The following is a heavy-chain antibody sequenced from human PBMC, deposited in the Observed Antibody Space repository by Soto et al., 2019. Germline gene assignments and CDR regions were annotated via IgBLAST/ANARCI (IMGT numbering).Heavy chain of an antibody. CDR2: ISSSSSYT. CDR1: GFTFSDYY. J-gene: IGHJ5*02. V-gene: IGHV3-11*05. D-gene: IGHD3-22*01. CDR3: ARGLRDSSGYYYT. Sequence: QVQLVESGGGLVKPGGSLRLSCAASGFTFSDYYMSWIRQAPGKGLEWVSYISSSSSYTNYADSVKGRFTISRDNAKNSPYLQMNSLRAEDTAVYYCARGLRDSSGYYYTWGQGTLVTVSS.